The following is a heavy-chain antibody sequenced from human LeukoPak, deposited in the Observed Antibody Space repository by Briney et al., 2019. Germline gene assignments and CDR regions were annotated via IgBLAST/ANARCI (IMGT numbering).Heavy chain of an antibody. J-gene: IGHJ5*02. V-gene: IGHV4-59*01. CDR3: ARTVAATPLYWFDP. Sequence: SETLSLTCTVSGGSISSYYWSWIRQPPGKGLEWIGYIYYSGSTNYNPSLKSRVTISVDTSKNQFSLKLSSVTAADTAVYYCARTVAATPLYWFDPWGQGTLVTVSS. CDR2: IYYSGST. D-gene: IGHD2-15*01. CDR1: GGSISSYY.